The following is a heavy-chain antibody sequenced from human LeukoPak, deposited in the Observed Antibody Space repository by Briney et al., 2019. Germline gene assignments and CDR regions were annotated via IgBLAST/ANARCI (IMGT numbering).Heavy chain of an antibody. V-gene: IGHV3-53*04. J-gene: IGHJ6*02. Sequence: GGSLRLSCAASGFTVSSNYMSWVRQAPGKGLEWVSVIYSGGSTYYADSVKGRFTISRHNSKNTLYLQMNSLRAEDTAVYYCASSDIGYCSGGSCRPDYYYGMDVWGQGTTVTVSS. CDR2: IYSGGST. D-gene: IGHD2-15*01. CDR3: ASSDIGYCSGGSCRPDYYYGMDV. CDR1: GFTVSSNY.